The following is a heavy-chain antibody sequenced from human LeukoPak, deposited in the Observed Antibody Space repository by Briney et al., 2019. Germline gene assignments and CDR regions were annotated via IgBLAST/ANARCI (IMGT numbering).Heavy chain of an antibody. D-gene: IGHD6-13*01. V-gene: IGHV4-34*11. CDR1: GESFSGCY. J-gene: IGHJ2*01. Sequence: PSETLSLICAVYGESFSGCYWRWIRQPPGKGLEWIGYNHHSGRTNFNPSLKSRLNISVDTSKRQVSLQLKSVTAADTAVYFCARDYTMPGTDWYFDLWGTGTLVTVS. CDR3: ARDYTMPGTDWYFDL. CDR2: NHHSGRT.